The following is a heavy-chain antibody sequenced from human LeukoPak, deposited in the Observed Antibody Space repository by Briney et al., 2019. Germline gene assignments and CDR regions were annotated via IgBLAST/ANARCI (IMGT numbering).Heavy chain of an antibody. Sequence: GGSLRLSCVASGFTFSNYWMHWVRQTPGKGLVWVSRIKSDGSDTTYADSVKGRFTISRDNARNTLYLQMNSLRAEDTAVYYCARVRDGYEDYWGQGTLVTVSS. V-gene: IGHV3-74*01. D-gene: IGHD5-24*01. J-gene: IGHJ4*02. CDR2: IKSDGSDT. CDR1: GFTFSNYW. CDR3: ARVRDGYEDY.